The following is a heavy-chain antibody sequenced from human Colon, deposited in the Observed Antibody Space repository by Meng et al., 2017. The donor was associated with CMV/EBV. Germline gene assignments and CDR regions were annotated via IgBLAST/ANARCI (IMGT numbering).Heavy chain of an antibody. CDR2: INPNSGGT. D-gene: IGHD3-22*01. Sequence: QVQRVPCGAEGKKPGASVKVSCKASGYPFTGYYMHWVRQAPGQGLEWMGWINPNSGGTNYAQKFQGRVTMTRDTSISTAYMELSRLRSDDTAVYYCATVSSGYYLYFQHWGQGTLVTVSS. J-gene: IGHJ1*01. CDR1: GYPFTGYY. V-gene: IGHV1-2*02. CDR3: ATVSSGYYLYFQH.